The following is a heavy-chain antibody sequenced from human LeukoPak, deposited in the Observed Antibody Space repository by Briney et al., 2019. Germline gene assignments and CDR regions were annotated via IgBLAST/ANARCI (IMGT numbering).Heavy chain of an antibody. Sequence: SETLSLTCTVSGGSISSSSYYWGWIRQPPGKGLEWIGSIYYSGSTYYNPSLKSRVTISVDTSKNQFSLKLSSVTAADTAVYYCAREWSGDYGLEFDYWGQGTLVTVSS. CDR3: AREWSGDYGLEFDY. D-gene: IGHD4-17*01. J-gene: IGHJ4*02. V-gene: IGHV4-39*07. CDR2: IYYSGST. CDR1: GGSISSSSYY.